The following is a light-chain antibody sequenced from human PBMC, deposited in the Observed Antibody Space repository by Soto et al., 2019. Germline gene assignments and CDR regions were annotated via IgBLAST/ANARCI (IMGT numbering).Light chain of an antibody. V-gene: IGKV3-20*01. CDR2: GAS. CDR3: QQYGSSPRVT. Sequence: EIVLTQSPGTLSLSPGERATLSCRASQSGSSSYLAWYQQKPGQAPRLLIYGASSRATGIPDRFSGSGSGTDFTLTISRLEPDDFAVYYCQQYGSSPRVTFGPGTKVHIK. CDR1: QSGSSSY. J-gene: IGKJ3*01.